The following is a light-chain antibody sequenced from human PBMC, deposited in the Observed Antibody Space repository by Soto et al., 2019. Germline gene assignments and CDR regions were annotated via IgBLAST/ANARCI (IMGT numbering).Light chain of an antibody. J-gene: IGKJ1*01. Sequence: EIVLTQSPATLSVSPGDSATLSCRTSQSVSSNLAWYQQRPGQAPRLLIYAASTRATGIPVTFSGSGSGTEFTLTISSLQSEDFAVYYCQHYNDWPPKTFGQGTKVEIK. CDR2: AAS. V-gene: IGKV3-15*01. CDR3: QHYNDWPPKT. CDR1: QSVSSN.